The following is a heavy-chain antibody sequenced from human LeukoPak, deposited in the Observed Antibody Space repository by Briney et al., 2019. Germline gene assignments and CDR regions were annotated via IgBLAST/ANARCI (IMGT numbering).Heavy chain of an antibody. J-gene: IGHJ6*02. CDR1: GGSFSGYY. V-gene: IGHV4-34*01. CDR3: ATIYCSSTSCLDYYYYGMDV. D-gene: IGHD2-2*01. Sequence: SETLSLTCAVYGGSFSGYYWSWIRQPPGKGLEWIGGINHSGSTNYNPSLKSRVTISVDTSKNQFSLKLSSVTAADTAVYYCATIYCSSTSCLDYYYYGMDVWGQGTTVTVSS. CDR2: INHSGST.